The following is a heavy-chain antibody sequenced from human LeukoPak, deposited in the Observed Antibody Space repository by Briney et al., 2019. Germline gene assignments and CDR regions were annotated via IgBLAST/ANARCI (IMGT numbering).Heavy chain of an antibody. CDR1: GFTFSSYA. Sequence: GGSLRLSCAASGFTFSSYAMSWVRQAPGKGLEWVSAISGSGGSTYYADSVKGRFTISRDNSKNTLYLQMNSLRAEDTAVYYCAKRAKYYDFWSGYYSPLFDYWGQGTLVTVSS. D-gene: IGHD3-3*01. CDR3: AKRAKYYDFWSGYYSPLFDY. CDR2: ISGSGGST. J-gene: IGHJ4*02. V-gene: IGHV3-23*01.